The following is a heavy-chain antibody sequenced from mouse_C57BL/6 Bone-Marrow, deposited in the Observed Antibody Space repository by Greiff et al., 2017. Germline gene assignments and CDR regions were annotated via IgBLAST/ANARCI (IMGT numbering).Heavy chain of an antibody. V-gene: IGHV5-6*01. CDR2: ISSGGSYT. J-gene: IGHJ3*01. Sequence: EVQGVESGGDLVKPGGSLKLSCAASGFTFSSYGMSWVRQTPDKRLEWVATISSGGSYTYYPDSVKGRFTISRDNAKNTLYLQMSSLKSEDTAMYYCASANWGFAYWGQGTLVTVSA. D-gene: IGHD4-1*01. CDR1: GFTFSSYG. CDR3: ASANWGFAY.